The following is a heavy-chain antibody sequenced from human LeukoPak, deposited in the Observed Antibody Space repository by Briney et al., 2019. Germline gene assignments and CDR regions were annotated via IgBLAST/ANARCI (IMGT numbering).Heavy chain of an antibody. D-gene: IGHD3-3*01. CDR2: ISSSGSTI. Sequence: GGSLRLSCAASGFTFSSYEMNWVRQAPGKGLEWVSYISSSGSTIYYADSVKGRFTITRDNAKKSVSLQMNSLRADDTAVYYCARGRDLSGYYTPLDFWGHGTLVTVSS. V-gene: IGHV3-48*03. J-gene: IGHJ4*01. CDR3: ARGRDLSGYYTPLDF. CDR1: GFTFSSYE.